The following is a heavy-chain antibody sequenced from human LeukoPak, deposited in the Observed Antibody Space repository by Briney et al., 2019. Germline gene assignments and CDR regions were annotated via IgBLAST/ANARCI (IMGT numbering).Heavy chain of an antibody. V-gene: IGHV3-20*04. CDR3: ARRESSYQNYYYYYHMDV. CDR2: INWNGDST. CDR1: GFTFDDYG. Sequence: PGGSLRLSCAASGFTFDDYGMSWVRQAPGKGLEWVSDINWNGDSTGYADSVKGRFTISRDNAKNSLYLQMNSLRAEDTVLYYCARRESSYQNYYYYYHMDVWGKGTTVTVSS. D-gene: IGHD3-16*02. J-gene: IGHJ6*03.